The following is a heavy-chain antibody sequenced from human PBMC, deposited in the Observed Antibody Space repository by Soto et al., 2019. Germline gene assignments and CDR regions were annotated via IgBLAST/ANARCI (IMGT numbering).Heavy chain of an antibody. CDR2: INHSGST. V-gene: IGHV4-34*01. CDR1: GGSFSGYY. CDR3: ARFAGYSSGWSPYYYYGMDV. D-gene: IGHD6-19*01. J-gene: IGHJ6*02. Sequence: ETLSLTCAVYGGSFSGYYWSWIRQPPGKGLEWIGEINHSGSTNYNPSLKSRVTISVDTSKNQFSLKLSSVTAADTAVYYCARFAGYSSGWSPYYYYGMDVWGQGLTVTVSS.